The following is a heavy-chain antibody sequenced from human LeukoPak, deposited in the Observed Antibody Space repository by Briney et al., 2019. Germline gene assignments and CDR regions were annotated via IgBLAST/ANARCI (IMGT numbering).Heavy chain of an antibody. D-gene: IGHD2-21*01. V-gene: IGHV3-7*01. J-gene: IGHJ3*02. CDR2: INTNGSQG. CDR3: SRDPAYGALDI. CDR1: GFTFSNSY. Sequence: GGSLRLSCEASGFTFSNSYMSWVRQAPGKGLEWVAIINTNGSQGSYVDSVKGRFAISRDNALNSLYLQMNSLSAEDTAVYYCSRDPAYGALDIWGQGTTVTVSS.